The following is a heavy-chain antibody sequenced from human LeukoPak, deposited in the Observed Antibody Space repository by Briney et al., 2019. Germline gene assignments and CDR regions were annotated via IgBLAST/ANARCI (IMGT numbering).Heavy chain of an antibody. CDR1: GASIGSSF. CDR3: ARRMTVSATNWFDP. D-gene: IGHD5/OR15-5a*01. V-gene: IGHV4-59*01. Sequence: SETLSLTCTVSGASIGSSFWTWIRQSPGKGLEWLACIYYTGSTNLNPSLKSRLTISVDTSENQFSLRLSSVTAADTAIYYCARRMTVSATNWFDPWGQGTLVTVSS. CDR2: IYYTGST. J-gene: IGHJ5*02.